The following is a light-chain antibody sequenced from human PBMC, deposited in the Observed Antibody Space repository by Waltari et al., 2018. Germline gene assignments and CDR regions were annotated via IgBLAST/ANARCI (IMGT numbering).Light chain of an antibody. V-gene: IGKV4-1*01. CDR3: LQYYTSPQT. Sequence: DIVMTPSPDSLAVSLGERATINCKSSQSVLYSSNNKNYLAWYQQKPGQPPKLLISWASTRESGVPGRFSGSGAGTDFTLTISSLQAEDVAVYFCLQYYTSPQTFGQGTRLEI. J-gene: IGKJ2*01. CDR1: QSVLYSSNNKNY. CDR2: WAS.